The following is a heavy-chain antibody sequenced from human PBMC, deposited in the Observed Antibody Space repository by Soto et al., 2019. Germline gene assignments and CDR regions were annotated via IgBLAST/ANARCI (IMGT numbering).Heavy chain of an antibody. D-gene: IGHD4-4*01. Sequence: QVQLVESGGGVVQPGRSLRLSCAASGFTFSSYGMHWVRQAPGKGLEWVAVISYDGSNKYYADSVKGRFTISRDNSKNTLYLQMNSLRAEDTAVYYCAKDETLQPTYYYYYGMDVWGQGTTVTVSS. J-gene: IGHJ6*02. CDR3: AKDETLQPTYYYYYGMDV. CDR1: GFTFSSYG. CDR2: ISYDGSNK. V-gene: IGHV3-30*18.